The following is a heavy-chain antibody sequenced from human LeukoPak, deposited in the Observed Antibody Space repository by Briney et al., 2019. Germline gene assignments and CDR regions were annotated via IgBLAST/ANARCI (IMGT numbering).Heavy chain of an antibody. CDR2: IYYSGRT. CDR1: GGFISNSY. J-gene: IGHJ4*02. V-gene: IGHV4-59*01. D-gene: IGHD2-2*02. Sequence: PSETLSLTCTVSGGFISNSYWSWIRQPPGKGLEWIGYIYYSGRTDYTPSIKSRVTISVDSSKNLFSLKLNSVTDADTAVYYCARGQVDTHFDYWGPGTLVTVSS. CDR3: ARGQVDTHFDY.